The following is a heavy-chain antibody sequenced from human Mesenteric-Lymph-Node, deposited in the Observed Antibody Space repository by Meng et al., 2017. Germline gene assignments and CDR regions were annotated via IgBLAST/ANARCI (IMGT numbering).Heavy chain of an antibody. CDR2: IYYSGST. CDR1: GYSISSGYY. J-gene: IGHJ4*02. CDR3: ARLLTGYYGSGSEYYFDY. D-gene: IGHD3-10*01. V-gene: IGHV4-38-2*02. Sequence: SETLSLTCTVSGYSISSGYYWGWIRQPPGKGLEWIGSIYYSGSTYYNPSLKSRVTISVDTSKNQFSLKLSSVTAADTAVYYCARLLTGYYGSGSEYYFDYWGQGTLVTVSS.